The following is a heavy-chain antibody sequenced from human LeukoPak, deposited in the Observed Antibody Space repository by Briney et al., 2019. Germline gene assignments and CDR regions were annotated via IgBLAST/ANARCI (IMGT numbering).Heavy chain of an antibody. V-gene: IGHV1-2*02. CDR3: ARDRLPHYTAWIDY. J-gene: IGHJ4*02. CDR1: GYAFTDYY. D-gene: IGHD5-18*01. CDR2: INPNSGGT. Sequence: EASVKVSCKASGYAFTDYYMYWVRQAPGQGLKWMGWINPNSGGTNYAQKFQGRVTMTSDTSISTAYMELSSLRSDDTAAYYCARDRLPHYTAWIDYWGQGTLVTVSS.